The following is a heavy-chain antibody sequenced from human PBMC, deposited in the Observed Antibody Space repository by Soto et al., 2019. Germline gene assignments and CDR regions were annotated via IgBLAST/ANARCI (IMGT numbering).Heavy chain of an antibody. CDR2: IKSKTDGGTT. CDR3: ITDYLSCSGGSCYSVLYYFDY. J-gene: IGHJ4*02. Sequence: GGSLRLSCAASGFTFSNAWMSWVRQAPGKGLEWVDRIKSKTDGGTTDYAAPVKGRFTISRDDSKNTLYLQMNSLKTEDTAVYYCITDYLSCSGGSCYSVLYYFDYCGQGTLVTVSS. D-gene: IGHD2-15*01. CDR1: GFTFSNAW. V-gene: IGHV3-15*01.